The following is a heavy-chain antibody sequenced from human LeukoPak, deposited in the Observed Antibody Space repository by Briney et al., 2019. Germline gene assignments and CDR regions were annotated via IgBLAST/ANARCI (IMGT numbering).Heavy chain of an antibody. CDR1: GFTFSSYA. CDR3: AKDFTGQPLVTSNYFDY. Sequence: GGSLRLSCAASGFTFSSYAMSWVRQAPGKGLEWVSAISGSGGSTYYADSVKGRFTISRDNSKNTLYLQMNSLRAEDTAVYYCAKDFTGQPLVTSNYFDYRGQGTLVTVSS. V-gene: IGHV3-23*01. J-gene: IGHJ4*02. CDR2: ISGSGGST. D-gene: IGHD2-21*02.